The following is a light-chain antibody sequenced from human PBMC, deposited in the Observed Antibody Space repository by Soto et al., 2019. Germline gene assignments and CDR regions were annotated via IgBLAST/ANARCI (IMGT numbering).Light chain of an antibody. J-gene: IGKJ1*01. CDR1: QSMSIH. V-gene: IGKV3-15*01. Sequence: DIVMTQSPATLSVSPGERATLSCRASQSMSIHLAWYQHKPGQAPRLLIYDASTRATGVPPRFSGSGSGTEFTLTIPTLQSEDFATYYWQQYQRRPPWTFGQGTRLEIK. CDR2: DAS. CDR3: QQYQRRPPWT.